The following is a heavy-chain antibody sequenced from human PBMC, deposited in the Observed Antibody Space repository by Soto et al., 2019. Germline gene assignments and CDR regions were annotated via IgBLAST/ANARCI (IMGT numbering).Heavy chain of an antibody. Sequence: RVSLILSCSASGFNFNSYTMNWVRQAPGKGLEWVSSISRFSDRTYYADSVKGRFAIFRANAENSVYLQVNSLRAEDTAVYYCAWVGADLDDLDHLAYWSERTSVTGCS. V-gene: IGHV3-21*06. CDR2: ISRFSDRT. J-gene: IGHJ4*02. CDR1: GFNFNSYT. CDR3: AWVGADLDDLDHLAY. D-gene: IGHD1-1*01.